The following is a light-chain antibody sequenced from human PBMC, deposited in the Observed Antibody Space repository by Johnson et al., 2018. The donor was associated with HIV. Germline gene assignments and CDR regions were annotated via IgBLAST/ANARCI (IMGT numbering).Light chain of an antibody. CDR1: SSNIGRNY. V-gene: IGLV1-51*01. CDR3: GTWDSSLSAAYG. J-gene: IGLJ1*01. CDR2: DNN. Sequence: QSVLTQPPSVSAAPGQKVTISCSGSSSNIGRNYVSWYQQLPGTAPKLLIFDNNKRPSGIPDRFSASKSGTSATLGITGLQTGDEADYYCGTWDSSLSAAYGFGTGTKVTVL.